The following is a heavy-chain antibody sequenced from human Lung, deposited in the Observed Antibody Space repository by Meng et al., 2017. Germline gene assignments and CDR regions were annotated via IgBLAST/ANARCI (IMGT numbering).Heavy chain of an antibody. CDR3: AAGYYYLQY. V-gene: IGHV3-53*04. J-gene: IGHJ4*02. D-gene: IGHD2/OR15-2a*01. CDR1: GFAVSSNY. CDR2: IYSGGST. Sequence: GGSLRLSCVVSGFAVSSNYMSWVRQAPGKGLEWASVIYSGGSTYYADSVKGRFTISRHNSQNTLYLQMNSLRAEDTAAYYCAAGYYYLQYWGQGTLVTVSS.